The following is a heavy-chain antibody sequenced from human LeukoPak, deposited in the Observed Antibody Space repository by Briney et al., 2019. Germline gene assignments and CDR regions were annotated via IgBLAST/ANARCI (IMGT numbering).Heavy chain of an antibody. V-gene: IGHV3-23*01. D-gene: IGHD2-15*01. CDR3: AKVALGYCSGSSCCYFDS. J-gene: IGHJ4*02. CDR1: GFTLIRYA. CDR2: INAFGART. Sequence: PGGSLRLSCEASGFTLIRYAMSWVRQAPGKGLEWVSSINAFGARTYYADSVKGRFTISRDNSKNTLYLQMNSLRAEDTALYYCAKVALGYCSGSSCCYFDSGGQGTLVTVSS.